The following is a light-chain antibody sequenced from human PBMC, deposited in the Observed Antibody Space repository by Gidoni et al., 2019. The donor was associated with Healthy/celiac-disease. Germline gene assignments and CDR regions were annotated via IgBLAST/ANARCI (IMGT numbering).Light chain of an antibody. V-gene: IGLV1-40*01. Sequence: QSVLTQPPSVSGAPGQRVTISCTGSSSNIGAGYDVHWYQQLPGTAPQLLIEGNSNRPSGVPDRFSGSKSGTSASLAITGLQAEDEADYYCQSYDSSLSGDVVFGGGTKLTVL. J-gene: IGLJ2*01. CDR3: QSYDSSLSGDVV. CDR2: GNS. CDR1: SSNIGAGYD.